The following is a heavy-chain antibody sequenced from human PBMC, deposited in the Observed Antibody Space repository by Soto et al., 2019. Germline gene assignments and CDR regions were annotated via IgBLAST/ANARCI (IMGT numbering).Heavy chain of an antibody. J-gene: IGHJ3*02. CDR1: GGTVSSGSYY. D-gene: IGHD6-19*01. CDR2: IYYSGST. CDR3: AGEVAGYDDAFDI. Sequence: SETLSLTCTVSGGTVSSGSYYWSWIRQPPGKGLEWIGYIYYSGSTNYNPSLKSRVTISVDTSKNQFSLKLSSVTAADTAVYYSAGEVAGYDDAFDIWGQGTMVTVSS. V-gene: IGHV4-61*01.